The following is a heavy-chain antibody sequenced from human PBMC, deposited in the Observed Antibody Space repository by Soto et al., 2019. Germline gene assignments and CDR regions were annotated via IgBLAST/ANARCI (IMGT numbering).Heavy chain of an antibody. J-gene: IGHJ4*02. CDR1: GGSISSSY. V-gene: IGHV4-59*08. CDR3: ARHGGVVPAAPVDY. CDR2: VYNSGST. Sequence: SETLSVTCTVSGGSISSSYWSWIRQPPGEGLKWIGYVYNSGSTNYNPSLQSRVTISLDTSKNQFSLKLNSVTAADTAMYYCARHGGVVPAAPVDYWGQGILVTVSS. D-gene: IGHD2-2*01.